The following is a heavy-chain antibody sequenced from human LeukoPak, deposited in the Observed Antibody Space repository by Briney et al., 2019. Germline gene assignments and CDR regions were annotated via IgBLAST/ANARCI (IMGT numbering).Heavy chain of an antibody. CDR1: GFTFSSYG. CDR3: AKGVWLAVGADPLYYFDY. V-gene: IGHV3-30*18. D-gene: IGHD1-26*01. J-gene: IGHJ4*02. Sequence: GRSLRLSCAASGFTFSSYGMHWVRQAPGKGLEWVAVISYDGSNKYYADSVKGRFTISRDNSKNTLYLQMNSLRAEDTAVYYCAKGVWLAVGADPLYYFDYWGQGTLVTVSS. CDR2: ISYDGSNK.